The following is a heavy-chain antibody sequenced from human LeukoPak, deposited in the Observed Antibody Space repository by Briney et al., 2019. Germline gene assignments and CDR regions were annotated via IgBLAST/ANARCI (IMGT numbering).Heavy chain of an antibody. CDR1: GGSISSYY. V-gene: IGHV4-59*01. D-gene: IGHD3-22*01. CDR3: ARDLTATENDSSGYSSYYYYGMDV. Sequence: KPSETLSLTCTVSGGSISSYYWSWIRQPPGKGLEWIGYIYYSGSTNYNPSLKSRVTISVDTSKNQFSLKLSSVTAADTAVYYCARDLTATENDSSGYSSYYYYGMDVWGQGTTVTVSS. J-gene: IGHJ6*02. CDR2: IYYSGST.